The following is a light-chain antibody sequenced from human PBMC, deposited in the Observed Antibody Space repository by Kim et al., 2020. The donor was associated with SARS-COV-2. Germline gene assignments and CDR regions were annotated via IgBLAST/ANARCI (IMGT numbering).Light chain of an antibody. CDR2: LEGSGAY. Sequence: SSVKLTGTLSRGHSSYIIAWHQQQPGKAPRYLMKLEGSGAYNKGSGVPDRFSGSRSGADRHLTISNLQSEDEADYYCETWDSNIRVFGGGTQLTVL. J-gene: IGLJ3*02. CDR3: ETWDSNIRV. CDR1: RGHSSYI. V-gene: IGLV4-60*03.